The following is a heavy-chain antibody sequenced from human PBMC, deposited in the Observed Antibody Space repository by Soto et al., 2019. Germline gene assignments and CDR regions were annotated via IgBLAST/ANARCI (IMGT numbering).Heavy chain of an antibody. J-gene: IGHJ5*02. Sequence: PSETLSLTCAVYGGSFSGYYWSWIRQPPGKGLEWIGEINHSGSTNYNPSLKSRVTISVDTSKNQFSLKLSSVTAADTAVYYCARGGGTTGTLFDPWGQGTLVTVSS. D-gene: IGHD1-1*01. V-gene: IGHV4-34*01. CDR2: INHSGST. CDR3: ARGGGTTGTLFDP. CDR1: GGSFSGYY.